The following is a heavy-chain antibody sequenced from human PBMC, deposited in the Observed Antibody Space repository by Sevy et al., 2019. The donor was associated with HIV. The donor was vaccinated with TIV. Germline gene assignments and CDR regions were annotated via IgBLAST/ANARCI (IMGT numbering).Heavy chain of an antibody. CDR2: ISSSSSYI. Sequence: GRSLRLSCAASGFTFSSYSMNWVRQAPGKGLEWVSSISSSSSYIYYADSVKGRFTISRDNAKNSLYLQMNSLRADDTAVYYWARDAALSNYYDSSGYPNAFDIWGQGTMVTVSS. J-gene: IGHJ3*02. CDR1: GFTFSSYS. CDR3: ARDAALSNYYDSSGYPNAFDI. V-gene: IGHV3-21*01. D-gene: IGHD3-22*01.